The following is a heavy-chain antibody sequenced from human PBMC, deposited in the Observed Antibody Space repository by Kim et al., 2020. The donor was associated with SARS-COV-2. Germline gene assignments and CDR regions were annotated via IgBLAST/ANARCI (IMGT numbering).Heavy chain of an antibody. V-gene: IGHV4-34*01. D-gene: IGHD1-26*01. CDR3: ARGWSWLTRSYYYYMDV. J-gene: IGHJ6*03. Sequence: SETLSLTCAVYGGSFSGYYWSWIRQPPGKGLEWIGEINHSGSTNYNPSLKSRVTISVDTSKNQFSLKLSSVTAADTAVYYCARGWSWLTRSYYYYMDVWGKGTTVTVSS. CDR1: GGSFSGYY. CDR2: INHSGST.